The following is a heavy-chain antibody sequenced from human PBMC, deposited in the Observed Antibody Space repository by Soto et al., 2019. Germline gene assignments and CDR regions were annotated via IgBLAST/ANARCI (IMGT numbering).Heavy chain of an antibody. CDR1: GGSISSYY. V-gene: IGHV4-59*01. D-gene: IGHD1-26*01. CDR3: ARGFGSSGSYGY. Sequence: QVQLQESGPGLVKPSETLSLTCTVSGGSISSYYWSWIRQPPGKGLEWIGYIYYSGSTNYNPSLKSRVTISVDPSKNQYSLKLSSVTAADTAVYYCARGFGSSGSYGYWGQGTLVTVSS. J-gene: IGHJ4*02. CDR2: IYYSGST.